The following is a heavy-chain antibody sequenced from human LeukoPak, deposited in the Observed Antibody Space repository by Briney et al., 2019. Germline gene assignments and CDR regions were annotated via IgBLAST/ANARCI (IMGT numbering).Heavy chain of an antibody. CDR2: IFYSGST. Sequence: SETLSLTCTVSGGSISSSGYYWGWIRQPPGKGLEWIGNIFYSGSTYYNSSLKSRVIISLDASKNQFSLKLSSVTAADTAAYYCARDGRAYDHWGQGTLVTVSS. CDR1: GGSISSSGYY. J-gene: IGHJ4*02. D-gene: IGHD3-16*01. CDR3: ARDGRAYDH. V-gene: IGHV4-39*07.